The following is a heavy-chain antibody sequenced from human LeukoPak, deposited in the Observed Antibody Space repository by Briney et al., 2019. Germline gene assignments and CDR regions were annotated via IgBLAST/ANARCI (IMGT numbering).Heavy chain of an antibody. D-gene: IGHD3-22*01. Sequence: GGSLRLSCAASGFTFSSYAMNWVRQAPGKGLEWVSGISGSGGSTYYADSVKGRFTISRDNSKNMLYLQMNSLKTEDTAVYYCTRLLPYYDSSGRDYWGQGTLVTVSS. CDR1: GFTFSSYA. J-gene: IGHJ4*02. CDR2: ISGSGGST. CDR3: TRLLPYYDSSGRDY. V-gene: IGHV3-23*01.